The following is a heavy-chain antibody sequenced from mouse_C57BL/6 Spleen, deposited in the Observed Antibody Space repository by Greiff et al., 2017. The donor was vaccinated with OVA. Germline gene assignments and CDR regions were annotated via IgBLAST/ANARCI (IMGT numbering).Heavy chain of an antibody. CDR3: ARSLYYYGSSYFDY. Sequence: QVQLQQSGAELVRPGSSVKLSCKASGYTFTSYWMHWVKQRPIQGLEWIGNIDPSDSETHYNQKFKDKATLTVDKSSSTAYMQLSSLTSEDSAVYYCARSLYYYGSSYFDYWGQGTTLTVSS. V-gene: IGHV1-52*01. J-gene: IGHJ2*01. D-gene: IGHD1-1*01. CDR2: IDPSDSET. CDR1: GYTFTSYW.